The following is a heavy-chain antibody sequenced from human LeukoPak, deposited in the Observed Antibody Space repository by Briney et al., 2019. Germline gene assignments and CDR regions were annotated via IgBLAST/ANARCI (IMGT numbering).Heavy chain of an antibody. CDR1: GYTFTTYS. V-gene: IGHV7-4-1*02. CDR2: INTNTGNP. J-gene: IGHJ1*01. Sequence: ASVKVSCKTSGYTFTTYSMNWVRQAPGQGLERMGWINTNTGNPTYAQGFTGRFVFSLDTSVSTAYLQISSLKPEDTAVYYCARRRRDGYNFPDKWGQGTLVTVSS. CDR3: ARRRRDGYNFPDK. D-gene: IGHD5-24*01.